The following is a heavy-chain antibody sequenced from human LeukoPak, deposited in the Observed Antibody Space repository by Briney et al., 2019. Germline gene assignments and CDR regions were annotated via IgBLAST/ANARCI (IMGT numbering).Heavy chain of an antibody. CDR3: ARDNSGGNYWLDP. CDR2: IYYSGIT. Sequence: SQTLSLICTVSGGSISSGGYYWSWIRQHPGKGLEWIGYIYYSGITQYNPSLKSRITISLDTSKNKFSLKLSSVTAADTAVYYCARDNSGGNYWLDPWGQGTLVTVS. CDR1: GGSISSGGYY. D-gene: IGHD4-23*01. J-gene: IGHJ5*02. V-gene: IGHV4-31*03.